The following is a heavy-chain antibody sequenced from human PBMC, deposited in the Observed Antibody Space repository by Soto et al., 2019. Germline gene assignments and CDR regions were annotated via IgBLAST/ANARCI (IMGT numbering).Heavy chain of an antibody. V-gene: IGHV1-69*13. CDR3: ARSRYYYDSRGFDY. Sequence: SVKVSCKASGGTFSSYAISWVRQAPGQGLEWMGGIIPIFGTANYAQKFQGRVTITADESTSTAYMELSSLRSEDTAVYYCARSRYYYDSRGFDYWGQGTLVTVSS. J-gene: IGHJ4*02. CDR1: GGTFSSYA. CDR2: IIPIFGTA. D-gene: IGHD3-22*01.